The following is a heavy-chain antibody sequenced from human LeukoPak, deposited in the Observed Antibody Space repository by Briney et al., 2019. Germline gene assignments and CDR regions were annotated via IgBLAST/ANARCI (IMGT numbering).Heavy chain of an antibody. CDR1: GYSISSGHY. CDR2: IYHSGST. J-gene: IGHJ4*02. D-gene: IGHD2-15*01. V-gene: IGHV4-38-2*01. CDR3: AFWDDGSTSIDY. Sequence: PSETLSLTCAVSGYSISSGHYWAWIRPPPGKGLEWGAAIYHSGSTYYKPSLKTRLTISMDTSKNQFSLRLTSVTAADTAVYYCAFWDDGSTSIDYWGQGTLVTVSS.